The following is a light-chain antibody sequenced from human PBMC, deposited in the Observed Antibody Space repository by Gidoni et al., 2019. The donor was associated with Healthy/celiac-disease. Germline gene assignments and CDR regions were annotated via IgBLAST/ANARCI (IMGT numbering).Light chain of an antibody. Sequence: EIVLTQSPGTLSLSPGERATRSCRASQRVSSSYLAWYQQKPGQAPRLLIYGASSRATGIPDRFSGSGSGTDFTLTISRLEPEDFAVYYCQQYGSSLGFTFGPGTKVDIK. CDR1: QRVSSSY. V-gene: IGKV3-20*01. CDR3: QQYGSSLGFT. CDR2: GAS. J-gene: IGKJ3*01.